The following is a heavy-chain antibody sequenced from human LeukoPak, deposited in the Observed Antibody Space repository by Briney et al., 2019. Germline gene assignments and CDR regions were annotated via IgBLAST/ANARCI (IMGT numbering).Heavy chain of an antibody. D-gene: IGHD6-13*01. Sequence: GGSLTLSCAASGFTFSGYGMHWVSQAPGKGLEWVAVIWYDGSNEYYADSVKGRFTISRDNAKNTLYLQMNSLRVEDTAVYYCAREQWAADDALDIWGQGTMVTVSS. CDR1: GFTFSGYG. J-gene: IGHJ3*02. CDR2: IWYDGSNE. CDR3: AREQWAADDALDI. V-gene: IGHV3-33*01.